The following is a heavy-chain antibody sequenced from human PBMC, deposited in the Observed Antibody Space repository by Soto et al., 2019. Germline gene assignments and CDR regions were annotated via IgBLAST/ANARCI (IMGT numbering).Heavy chain of an antibody. D-gene: IGHD5-12*01. CDR3: AREGVAPYDYDGMDV. CDR2: ISTYNGDT. J-gene: IGHJ6*02. Sequence: QVQLVQSGAEVKKPGASVKVSCKASGYTFTRSGISWVRQAPGQGLEWMGWISTYNGDTNYAQTFQGRVTMTTDTSXXTVYMELRSLRSDDTAVYYCAREGVAPYDYDGMDVWGQGTPVTVSS. CDR1: GYTFTRSG. V-gene: IGHV1-18*01.